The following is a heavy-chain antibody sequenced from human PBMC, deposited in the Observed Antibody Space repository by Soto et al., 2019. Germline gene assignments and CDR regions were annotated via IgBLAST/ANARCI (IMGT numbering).Heavy chain of an antibody. CDR1: GGTFNTFG. CDR2: IIPLFGTT. Sequence: SVKVSCKASGGTFNTFGINWVRQAPGQGLEWMGGIIPLFGTTTYAQKLQGRVTITADESTSTVYMELISLRSEDTAVYYCAREVDSGYYVRWFDPWGQGTLVTVSS. D-gene: IGHD3-22*01. CDR3: AREVDSGYYVRWFDP. V-gene: IGHV1-69*13. J-gene: IGHJ5*02.